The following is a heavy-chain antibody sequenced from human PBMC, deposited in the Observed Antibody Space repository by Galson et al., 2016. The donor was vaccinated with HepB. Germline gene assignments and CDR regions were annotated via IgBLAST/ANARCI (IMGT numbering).Heavy chain of an antibody. D-gene: IGHD6-13*01. J-gene: IGHJ6*02. V-gene: IGHV1-69*13. CDR2: IIPIFGTA. CDR1: GGTFSSYA. Sequence: SVKVSCKASGGTFSSYAISWVRQAPGQGLEWMGGIIPIFGTANYAQKFQGRVKITADESTRTAYMGLSSLRSEDTAVYYSARGAAAGMGYYYYSGMDVWGQGTTVTVSS. CDR3: ARGAAAGMGYYYYSGMDV.